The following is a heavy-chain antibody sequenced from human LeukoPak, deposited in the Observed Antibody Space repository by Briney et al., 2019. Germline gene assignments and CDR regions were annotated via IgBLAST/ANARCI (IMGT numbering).Heavy chain of an antibody. CDR1: GYSFTNYW. CDR2: IDPSDSYT. J-gene: IGHJ4*02. D-gene: IGHD1-7*01. V-gene: IGHV5-10-1*01. Sequence: AASLRISCTGSGYSFTNYWISWVRQMPEKRQEWIGRIDPSDSYTNYSQFFQGHVTISADKSISTAYLEWSSLKASDTAMYYCARLTETTESRFDYWGQGTLVTVSS. CDR3: ARLTETTESRFDY.